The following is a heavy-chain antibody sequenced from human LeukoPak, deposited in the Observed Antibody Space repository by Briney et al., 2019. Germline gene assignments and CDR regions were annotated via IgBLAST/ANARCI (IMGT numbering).Heavy chain of an antibody. D-gene: IGHD3-22*01. CDR1: GGTFSSYA. CDR3: ARPGDSSGYWAGGYFDY. J-gene: IGHJ4*02. CDR2: IIPIFGTA. V-gene: IGHV1-69*05. Sequence: SVKVSCKASGGTFSSYAISWVRQAPGQGLEWMGGIIPIFGTANYAQKFQGRVTITRNTSISTAYMELSSLRSEDTAVYYCARPGDSSGYWAGGYFDYWGQGTLVTVSS.